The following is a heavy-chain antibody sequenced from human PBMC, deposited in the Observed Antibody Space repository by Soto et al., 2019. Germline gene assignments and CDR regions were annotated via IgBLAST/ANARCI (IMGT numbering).Heavy chain of an antibody. CDR3: ARARKGSGSDYYYHYGMDV. CDR2: IYPGDSDT. J-gene: IGHJ6*04. V-gene: IGHV5-51*01. CDR1: GYTFTDYW. D-gene: IGHD3-3*01. Sequence: GESLKISCKGSGYTFTDYWIGWVRQLPGKGLEWMGIIYPGDSDTRYSPSFQGHVTITVDKSTSTAYLQWNTLKASDTAVYYCARARKGSGSDYYYHYGMDVWGKGTTVTVSS.